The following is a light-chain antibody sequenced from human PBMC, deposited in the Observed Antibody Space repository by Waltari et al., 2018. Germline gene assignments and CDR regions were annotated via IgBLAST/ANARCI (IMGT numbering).Light chain of an antibody. J-gene: IGLJ7*01. Sequence: NFVLTQSHSVSESPGKTITITCTRSGGSIGSSYVQWYQQHPGSAPMTVIYENNQILPGVTVRSSGSIDSSSNSASLTISGLQTEDGADYYCQSYDDSNRAVFGGGTQLTVL. CDR2: ENN. CDR3: QSYDDSNRAV. V-gene: IGLV6-57*04. CDR1: GGSIGSSY.